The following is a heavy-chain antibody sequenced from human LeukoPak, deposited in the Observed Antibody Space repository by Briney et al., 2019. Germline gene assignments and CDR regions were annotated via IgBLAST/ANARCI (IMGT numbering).Heavy chain of an antibody. V-gene: IGHV4-34*01. CDR2: INHSGST. CDR3: ARGSIVVVPAANWFDP. Sequence: SETQSLTCAVYGGSFSGYYWSWIRQPPGKGLEWIGEINHSGSTNYNPSLKSRVTISVDTSKNQFSLKLSSVTAADTAVYYCARGSIVVVPAANWFDPWGQGTLVTVSS. J-gene: IGHJ5*02. CDR1: GGSFSGYY. D-gene: IGHD2-2*01.